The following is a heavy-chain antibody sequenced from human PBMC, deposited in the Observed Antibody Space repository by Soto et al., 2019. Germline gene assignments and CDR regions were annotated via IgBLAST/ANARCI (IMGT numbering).Heavy chain of an antibody. CDR1: GYTFTDYY. CDR3: SKGLGYSKSYYYYYYGMDV. Sequence: ASVKVSCKASGYTFTDYYIHWVRQAPGQGLECLGWINPNTGGTKYAQKFQGRVTMTRDTSISTAYIEVGRLTSDDTAVYYCSKGLGYSKSYYYYYYGMDVWAKGPRSPSP. D-gene: IGHD4-4*01. V-gene: IGHV1-2*02. CDR2: INPNTGGT. J-gene: IGHJ6*02.